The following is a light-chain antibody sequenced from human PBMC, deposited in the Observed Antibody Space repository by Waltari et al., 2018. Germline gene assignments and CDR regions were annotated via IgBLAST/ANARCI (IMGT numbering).Light chain of an antibody. CDR3: QQFDTLPPS. V-gene: IGKV1-33*01. CDR2: DAA. CDR1: QDINNF. Sequence: DIQMTQSPSYLSASVGDRVTITCQASQDINNFLNWYQQKPGRAPSPLIYDAANLETGVPSRCSGSGSGTHFTLTISSLQTEDSATYYCQQFDTLPPSFGGGTKVEI. J-gene: IGKJ4*01.